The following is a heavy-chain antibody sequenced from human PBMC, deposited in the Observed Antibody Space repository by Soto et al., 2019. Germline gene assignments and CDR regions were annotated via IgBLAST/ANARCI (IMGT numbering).Heavy chain of an antibody. D-gene: IGHD1-1*01. V-gene: IGHV4-4*02. Sequence: QVQLQESGPGLVKPSGTLSLTCAVSGGSISSGDWWSWVRQPPGKGLEWIGEIYHSGSTNCNPSLGRRNSTPIDKATHQFSLGVSSRTPTDTAVYFCGGMGYPWTTGRLEYWGQGTLVTVSS. CDR1: GGSISSGDW. CDR3: GGMGYPWTTGRLEY. J-gene: IGHJ4*02. CDR2: IYHSGST.